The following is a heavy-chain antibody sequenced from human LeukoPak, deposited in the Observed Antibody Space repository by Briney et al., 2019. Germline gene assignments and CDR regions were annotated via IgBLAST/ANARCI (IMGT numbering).Heavy chain of an antibody. J-gene: IGHJ4*02. CDR2: IYYSGST. V-gene: IGHV4-39*01. Sequence: SETLSLTCTVSGGSISSSSYYWGWIRQPPGKGLAWIGSIYYSGSTYYNPSLKSRVTISVDTSKNQFSLKLSSVTAADTAAYYCAMSPTNYYDSSDGDYWGQGTLVTVSS. D-gene: IGHD3-22*01. CDR1: GGSISSSSYY. CDR3: AMSPTNYYDSSDGDY.